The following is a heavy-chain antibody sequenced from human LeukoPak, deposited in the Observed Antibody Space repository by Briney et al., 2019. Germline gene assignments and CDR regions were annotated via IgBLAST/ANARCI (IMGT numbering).Heavy chain of an antibody. CDR3: ARDAGDIVVVPAAMRFDP. CDR1: GYTFTSYY. CDR2: INPSGGGT. V-gene: IGHV1-46*01. J-gene: IGHJ5*02. D-gene: IGHD2-2*01. Sequence: ASVKVSCKAPGYTFTSYYMHWVRQAPGQGLEWMGIINPSGGGTTYAQRFQGRVTMTRDTSTSTVYMELSSLRSEDTAVYYCARDAGDIVVVPAAMRFDPWGQGTLVTVSS.